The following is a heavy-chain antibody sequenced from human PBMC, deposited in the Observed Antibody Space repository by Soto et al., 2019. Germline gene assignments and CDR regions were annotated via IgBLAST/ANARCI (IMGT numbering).Heavy chain of an antibody. V-gene: IGHV3-30-3*01. CDR1: GFTFSSYA. CDR3: AREGYYDFWSGSRDFSWFDP. J-gene: IGHJ5*02. D-gene: IGHD3-3*01. Sequence: GGSLRLSCAASGFTFSSYAMHWVRQAPGKGLEWVAVISYDGSNKYYADSVKGRFTISRDNSKNTLYLQMNSLRAEDTAVYYCAREGYYDFWSGSRDFSWFDPWGQGTLVTVSS. CDR2: ISYDGSNK.